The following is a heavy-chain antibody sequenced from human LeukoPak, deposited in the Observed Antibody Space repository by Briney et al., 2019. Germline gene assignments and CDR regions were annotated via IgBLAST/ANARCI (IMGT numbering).Heavy chain of an antibody. V-gene: IGHV4-34*01. CDR2: INHSGST. J-gene: IGHJ4*02. Sequence: SETLSLTCAVYGGSFSGYYWSWIRQPPGKGLEWIGEINHSGSTNYNPSLKSRVTISVDTSKNQFSLKLSSVTAADTAVYYCARGRVGQQLVFVYWGQGTLVTVSS. D-gene: IGHD6-13*01. CDR3: ARGRVGQQLVFVY. CDR1: GGSFSGYY.